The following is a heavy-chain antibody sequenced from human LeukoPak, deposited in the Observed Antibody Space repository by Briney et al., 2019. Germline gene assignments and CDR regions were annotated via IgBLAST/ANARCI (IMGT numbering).Heavy chain of an antibody. CDR1: GGTFSSYA. V-gene: IGHV1-69*06. Sequence: PVKVSCKASGGTFSSYAISWVRQAPGQGLEWMGGIIPIFGTANYAQKFQGRVTITADKSTSTAYMELSSLRSEDTAVYYCARALGYCSCGSCYSLDYWGQGTLVTVSS. J-gene: IGHJ4*02. D-gene: IGHD2-15*01. CDR3: ARALGYCSCGSCYSLDY. CDR2: IIPIFGTA.